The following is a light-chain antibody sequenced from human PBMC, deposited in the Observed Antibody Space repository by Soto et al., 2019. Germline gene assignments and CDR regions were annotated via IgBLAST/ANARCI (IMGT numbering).Light chain of an antibody. Sequence: HSALTQPASVSGSPGQSITISCTGTSSDVGGYNYVSWYQLHPGKAPKLIIYEVSNRPSGVSNRFSGSKSGNTASLTISGLQAEDEADYYCNSYTSGTAYVFGTGTKLTVL. CDR3: NSYTSGTAYV. CDR2: EVS. J-gene: IGLJ1*01. CDR1: SSDVGGYNY. V-gene: IGLV2-14*01.